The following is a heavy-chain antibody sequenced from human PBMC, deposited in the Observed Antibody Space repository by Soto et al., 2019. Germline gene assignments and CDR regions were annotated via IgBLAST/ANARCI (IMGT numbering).Heavy chain of an antibody. Sequence: PGESLKISCKGSGYSFTSYWISWVRQMPGKGLEWMGRIDPSDSYTNYSPSFQGHVTISADKSISTAYLQWSSLKASDTAMYYCARGNYDILTGYYNDYWGQGTLLTVSS. CDR3: ARGNYDILTGYYNDY. V-gene: IGHV5-10-1*01. CDR1: GYSFTSYW. CDR2: IDPSDSYT. D-gene: IGHD3-9*01. J-gene: IGHJ4*02.